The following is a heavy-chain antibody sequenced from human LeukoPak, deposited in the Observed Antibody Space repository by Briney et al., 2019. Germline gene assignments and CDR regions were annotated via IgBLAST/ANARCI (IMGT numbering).Heavy chain of an antibody. CDR3: ATLPTYYDILTGYYSYFDY. Sequence: SETLSLTCAVSGGSISSSNWWSWVRQPPGKGLEWIGEIYHSGSTNYNPSLKSRVTISVDKSKNQFSLKLGSVTAADTAVYYCATLPTYYDILTGYYSYFDYWGQGTLVTVSS. J-gene: IGHJ4*02. D-gene: IGHD3-9*01. CDR1: GGSISSSNW. CDR2: IYHSGST. V-gene: IGHV4-4*02.